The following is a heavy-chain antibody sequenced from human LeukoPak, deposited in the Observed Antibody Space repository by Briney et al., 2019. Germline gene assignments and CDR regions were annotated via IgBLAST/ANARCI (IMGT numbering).Heavy chain of an antibody. V-gene: IGHV3-11*06. CDR3: AREQTYYNSGTYYNVLDY. J-gene: IGHJ4*02. D-gene: IGHD3-10*01. Sequence: PGGSLRLSCAASGFTFSDYYMSWIRQAPGKGLEWVSSIITGSAYMYYADSVRGRFTISRDNAKNSLYLQMNTLTAEDTAVYFCAREQTYYNSGTYYNVLDYWGQGTLVTVSS. CDR1: GFTFSDYY. CDR2: IITGSAYM.